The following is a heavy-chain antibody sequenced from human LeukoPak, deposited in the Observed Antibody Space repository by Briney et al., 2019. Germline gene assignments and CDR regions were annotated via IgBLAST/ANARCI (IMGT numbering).Heavy chain of an antibody. V-gene: IGHV3-7*01. CDR1: GFTFNSNW. J-gene: IGHJ4*02. D-gene: IGHD3-22*01. Sequence: PGGSRRLSCIASGFTFNSNWMSWVRQAPGKGLEWVANIKQDGSEKYYVDSVKGRFTISRDNAKNSLSLQMNSLRAEDTAVYYCARDKYYDRYFDFWGRGTLVTVSS. CDR3: ARDKYYDRYFDF. CDR2: IKQDGSEK.